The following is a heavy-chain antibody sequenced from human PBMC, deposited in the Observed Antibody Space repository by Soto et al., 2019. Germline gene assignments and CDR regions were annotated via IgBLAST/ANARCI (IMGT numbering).Heavy chain of an antibody. CDR3: VRLNGYCVSTNCHGYYGMDV. CDR2: IYSSENT. J-gene: IGHJ6*02. Sequence: QLQLQESGPGLVKPSETLSLTCTVSGGSVSSNSYSWGWIRQSPGKGLEWIGTIYSSENTYYNPSLLRRVTISVDTSKNEFSLRLSSVTAADTAVYYCVRLNGYCVSTNCHGYYGMDVWGQGTTVTVSS. V-gene: IGHV4-39*01. D-gene: IGHD2-2*03. CDR1: GGSVSSNSYS.